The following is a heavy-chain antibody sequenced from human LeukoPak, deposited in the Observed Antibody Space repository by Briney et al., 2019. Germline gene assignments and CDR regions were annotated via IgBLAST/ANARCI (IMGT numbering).Heavy chain of an antibody. CDR2: IYTSGST. V-gene: IGHV4-4*07. CDR1: GGSISSYY. CDR3: ARDMWFGELSRWFDP. D-gene: IGHD3-10*01. J-gene: IGHJ5*02. Sequence: SETLSLTCTVSGGSISSYYWSWIRQPAGKGLEWIGRIYTSGSTNYNPSLKSRVTMSVDTSKNQFSLKLSSVTAADTAVYYCARDMWFGELSRWFDPWGQGTLVTVSS.